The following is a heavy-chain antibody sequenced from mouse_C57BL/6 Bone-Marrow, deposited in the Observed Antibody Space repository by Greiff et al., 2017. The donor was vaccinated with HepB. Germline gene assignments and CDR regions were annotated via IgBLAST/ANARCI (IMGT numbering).Heavy chain of an antibody. CDR3: ARDYSPDYYFDY. Sequence: QVQLQQPGAELVRPGTSVKLSCKASGYTFTSYWMHWVKQRPGQGLEWIGVIDPSDSYTNYNQKFKGKATLTVDPSSSTAYMQLSSLTSEDSAVYYCARDYSPDYYFDYWGQGTTLTVSS. CDR2: IDPSDSYT. J-gene: IGHJ2*01. CDR1: GYTFTSYW. V-gene: IGHV1-59*01. D-gene: IGHD2-12*01.